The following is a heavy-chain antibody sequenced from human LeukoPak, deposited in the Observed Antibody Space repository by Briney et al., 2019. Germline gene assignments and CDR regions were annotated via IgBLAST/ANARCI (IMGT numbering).Heavy chain of an antibody. Sequence: SETLSLTCAVYGGSFSGYYWSWIRQPPGKGLEWIGEINHSGSTNYNPSLKSRVTISVDTSKNQFSLKLSSVTAEDTAVYYCARKRAYCGGDCYSPFDYWGQGTLVTVSS. CDR2: INHSGST. CDR1: GGSFSGYY. CDR3: ARKRAYCGGDCYSPFDY. J-gene: IGHJ4*02. V-gene: IGHV4-34*01. D-gene: IGHD2-21*02.